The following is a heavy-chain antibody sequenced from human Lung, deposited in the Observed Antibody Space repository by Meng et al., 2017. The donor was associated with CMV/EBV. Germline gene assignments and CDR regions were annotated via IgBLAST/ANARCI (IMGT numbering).Heavy chain of an antibody. CDR1: GYTFTGYY. Sequence: SVXVSCKASGYTFTGYYMHWVRQAPGQRLEWMGWINPNSGGTNYAQKFQGRVTMTRDTSISTAYMELSRLRSDDTAVYYCAGGPRSSTILGYWGQGTLVTVSS. D-gene: IGHD2-2*01. CDR2: INPNSGGT. CDR3: AGGPRSSTILGY. V-gene: IGHV1-2*02. J-gene: IGHJ4*02.